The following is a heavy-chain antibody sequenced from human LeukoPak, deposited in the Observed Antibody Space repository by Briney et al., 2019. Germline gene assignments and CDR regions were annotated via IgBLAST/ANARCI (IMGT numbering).Heavy chain of an antibody. V-gene: IGHV4-59*01. CDR2: IYYSGST. Sequence: PSETLSLTCTVSGGSISSYYWSWIRQPPGKGLEWIGYIYYSGSTNYNPSLKSRVTISVDTSNNQFSLKLSSVTAADTAVYYCARGRRWGWYFDLWGRGTLVTVSS. J-gene: IGHJ2*01. D-gene: IGHD4-23*01. CDR3: ARGRRWGWYFDL. CDR1: GGSISSYY.